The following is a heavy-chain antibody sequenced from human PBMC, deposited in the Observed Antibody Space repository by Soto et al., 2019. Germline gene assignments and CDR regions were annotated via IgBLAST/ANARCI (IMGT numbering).Heavy chain of an antibody. CDR1: GYTFSSYG. CDR2: ISAYNGNT. D-gene: IGHD3-10*01. J-gene: IGHJ4*02. CDR3: ASSPAGRDYGSGTYLHNVY. Sequence: QVQLVQSGAEVKKPGASVKVSCKASGYTFSSYGISWVRQAPGQGLEWMGWISAYNGNTNYAQKFQGRVTMTTDKATSPAYMELRSLRFDATAVFYCASSPAGRDYGSGTYLHNVYWGQGTLVTVSS. V-gene: IGHV1-18*01.